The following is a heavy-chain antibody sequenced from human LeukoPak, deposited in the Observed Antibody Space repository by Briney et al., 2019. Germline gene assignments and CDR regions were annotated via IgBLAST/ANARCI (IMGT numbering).Heavy chain of an antibody. CDR2: INSDGSVT. Sequence: SGGSLRLSCAASGFAFNTYWMHWVRQTPGKGLVWVSRINSDGSVTIYADSVKGRFTISRDNAKNTVYQLINSLRADDTAVYYCARDRYYSADYWGRGTLVTVSS. CDR3: ARDRYYSADY. CDR1: GFAFNTYW. D-gene: IGHD2-15*01. V-gene: IGHV3-74*01. J-gene: IGHJ4*02.